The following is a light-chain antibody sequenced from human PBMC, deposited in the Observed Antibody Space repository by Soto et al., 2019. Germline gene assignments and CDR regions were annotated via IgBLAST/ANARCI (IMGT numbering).Light chain of an antibody. CDR1: QSVSSN. CDR2: GAS. CDR3: QQYNNWPRT. J-gene: IGKJ1*01. Sequence: EIVMTHPPATLSVSPGERATLSFRASQSVSSNLAWYQQKPGQAPRLLIYGASTRATGIPARFSGSGSGTEFTLTISSLQSEDFAVYYCQQYNNWPRTFGQGTKVDIK. V-gene: IGKV3-15*01.